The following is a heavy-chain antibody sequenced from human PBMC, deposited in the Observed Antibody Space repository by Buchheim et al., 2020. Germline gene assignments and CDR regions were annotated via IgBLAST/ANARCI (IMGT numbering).Heavy chain of an antibody. Sequence: QVQLVQSGAEVKKPGASVKVSCKASGYTFTSYDINWVRQATGQGLEWMGWMNPNSGNTGYAQKFQGRVTMTRNTSISTAYLELSSLRYEDTAVYYCARAGSELLWFRESPKRNWFDPWGQGTL. CDR3: ARAGSELLWFRESPKRNWFDP. CDR2: MNPNSGNT. CDR1: GYTFTSYD. D-gene: IGHD3-10*01. J-gene: IGHJ5*02. V-gene: IGHV1-8*01.